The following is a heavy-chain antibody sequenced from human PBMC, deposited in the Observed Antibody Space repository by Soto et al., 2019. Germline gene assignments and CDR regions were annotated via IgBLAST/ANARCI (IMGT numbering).Heavy chain of an antibody. CDR3: AKDLYSSSYSPNWFDP. CDR2: ISGSGGST. CDR1: GFTFSSYA. D-gene: IGHD6-6*01. Sequence: GGSLRLSCAASGFTFSSYAMSWVRQAPGKGLEWVSAISGSGGSTYYADSVKGRFTITRDNSKNTLYLQMNSLRAEDTALYYCAKDLYSSSYSPNWFDPWGQGTLVTVSS. V-gene: IGHV3-23*01. J-gene: IGHJ5*02.